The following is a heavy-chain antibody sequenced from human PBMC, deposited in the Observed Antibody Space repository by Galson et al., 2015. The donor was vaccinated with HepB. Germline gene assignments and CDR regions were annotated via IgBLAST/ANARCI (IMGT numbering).Heavy chain of an antibody. CDR2: ISYDGSNK. D-gene: IGHD6-13*01. Sequence: SLRLSCAASGFTFSSYAMHWVRQAPGKGLEWVAVISYDGSNKYYADSVKGRLTISRDNSKNTLYLQMNSLRLEDTAVYYCASPKHSSSWYTYYFDYWGQGTLVTVSS. CDR3: ASPKHSSSWYTYYFDY. V-gene: IGHV3-30*04. CDR1: GFTFSSYA. J-gene: IGHJ4*02.